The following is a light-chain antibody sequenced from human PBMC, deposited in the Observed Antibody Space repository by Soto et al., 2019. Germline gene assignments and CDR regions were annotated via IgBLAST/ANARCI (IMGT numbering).Light chain of an antibody. CDR2: GVS. J-gene: IGKJ2*01. CDR3: QQYNNWPHT. Sequence: EIVKTQSPATLSVSPGERATLSCRASQSVSSKLAWFQQKPGQAPSLLIYGVSTRATGAPVRFSGSGSGTEFTLTINSLQSEDFAVYYCQQYNNWPHTFGQGTKVDIK. V-gene: IGKV3-15*01. CDR1: QSVSSK.